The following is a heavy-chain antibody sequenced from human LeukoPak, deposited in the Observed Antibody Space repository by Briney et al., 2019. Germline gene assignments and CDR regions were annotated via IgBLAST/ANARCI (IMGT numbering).Heavy chain of an antibody. V-gene: IGHV1-24*01. J-gene: IGHJ2*01. CDR1: GYTLTELS. Sequence: ASVKVSCKVSGYTLTELSMHWVRQAPGKGLEWMGGFDPEDGETIYAQKFQGRVTMTEDTSTDTAYMELGSLRSEDTAVYYCATQSYDPASYWYFDLWGRGTLVTVSS. D-gene: IGHD5-12*01. CDR2: FDPEDGET. CDR3: ATQSYDPASYWYFDL.